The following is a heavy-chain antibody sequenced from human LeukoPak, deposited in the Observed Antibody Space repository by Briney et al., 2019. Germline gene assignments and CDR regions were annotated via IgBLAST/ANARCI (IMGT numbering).Heavy chain of an antibody. Sequence: SETLSLTCTVSGYSISTGYYWAWIRQPPGEGLEWIGTFYHGGSTYYNPSLKSRVTISVDTSKNQFSLNLTSVTAADTAVYYCARGGERVDYWGQGTLVTVSS. CDR1: GYSISTGYY. CDR2: FYHGGST. V-gene: IGHV4-38-2*02. J-gene: IGHJ4*02. D-gene: IGHD3-10*01. CDR3: ARGGERVDY.